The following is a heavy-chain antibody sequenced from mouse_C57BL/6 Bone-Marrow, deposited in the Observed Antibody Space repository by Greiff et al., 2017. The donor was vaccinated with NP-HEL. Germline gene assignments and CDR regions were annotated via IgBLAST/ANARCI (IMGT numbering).Heavy chain of an antibody. CDR1: GYTFTDYY. Sequence: EVQLQQSGPELVKPGASVKISCKASGYTFTDYYMNWVKQSHGKSLEWIGDINPNNGGTSYNQKFKGKATLTVDKSSSTAYMELRSLTSEDSAVYYCARLLLRLEAMDYWGQGTSVTVSS. CDR2: INPNNGGT. CDR3: ARLLLRLEAMDY. V-gene: IGHV1-26*01. D-gene: IGHD1-1*01. J-gene: IGHJ4*01.